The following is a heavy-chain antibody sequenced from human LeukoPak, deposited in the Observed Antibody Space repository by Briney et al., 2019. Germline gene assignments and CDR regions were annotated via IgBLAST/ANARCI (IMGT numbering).Heavy chain of an antibody. D-gene: IGHD3-3*01. CDR3: ARHRGPRLEWGYFDY. CDR1: GFTFRGYS. V-gene: IGHV3-30-3*01. CDR2: TSTDGTIQ. J-gene: IGHJ4*02. Sequence: GGSLRLSCAASGFTFRGYSMRWVRLAPGKGLEWVAVTSTDGTIQYHAGSVKGRFTISRDNSKNTLYLQMNSLRVEDTAVYHCARHRGPRLEWGYFDYWGQGTLVTVSS.